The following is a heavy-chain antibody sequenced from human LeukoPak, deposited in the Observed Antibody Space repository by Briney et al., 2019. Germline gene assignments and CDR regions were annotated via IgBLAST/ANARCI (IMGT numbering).Heavy chain of an antibody. CDR3: ATVAEMATTTGYFDY. CDR2: VSYGGNEK. J-gene: IGHJ4*02. CDR1: GFTFSTYG. D-gene: IGHD5-24*01. Sequence: GGSLRLSCAASGFTFSTYGMLWVRQAPGKGLEWVAVVSYGGNEKYYADSVKGRFTISRDNFKNTLYLQMNSLRTEDTAVYYCATVAEMATTTGYFDYWGQGTLVTVSS. V-gene: IGHV3-30*03.